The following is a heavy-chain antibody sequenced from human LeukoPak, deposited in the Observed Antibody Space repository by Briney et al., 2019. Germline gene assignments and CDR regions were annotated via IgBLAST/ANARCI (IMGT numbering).Heavy chain of an antibody. Sequence: SETLSLTCAVYGGSFSGYYWSWIRQPPGRGLEWIGEINHSGSTNYNPSLKSRVTISVDTSKNQFSLKLSSVTAADTAVYYCARGRSESVGATNRYYYYYMDVWGKGTTVTVSS. V-gene: IGHV4-34*01. CDR3: ARGRSESVGATNRYYYYYMDV. CDR1: GGSFSGYY. D-gene: IGHD1-26*01. J-gene: IGHJ6*03. CDR2: INHSGST.